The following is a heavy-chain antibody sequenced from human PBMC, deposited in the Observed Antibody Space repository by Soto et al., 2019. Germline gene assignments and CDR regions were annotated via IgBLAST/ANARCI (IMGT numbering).Heavy chain of an antibody. CDR1: GYTFTSYG. J-gene: IGHJ5*02. CDR3: ARDPYGDYLFDP. Sequence: ASVKVSCKASGYTFTSYGISWVRQAPGQGLEWMGWISAYNGNTNYAQKLQGRVTMTTDTSTSTAYMELRSLRSDDTAVYDCARDPYGDYLFDPRGQGSSVTVSS. CDR2: ISAYNGNT. V-gene: IGHV1-18*01. D-gene: IGHD4-17*01.